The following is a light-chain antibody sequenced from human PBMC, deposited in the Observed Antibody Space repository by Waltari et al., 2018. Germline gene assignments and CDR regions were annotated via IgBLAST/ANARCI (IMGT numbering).Light chain of an antibody. Sequence: EIVLTQSPGTLSLSPGERATLSCRASPRVGRYLAWYKQQHVQAPRLLIYDASTRATGIPDRFSGCRSGTDFSLTISRLEPEDCAVYYCQMYVRLPLTFGQGTKVEI. J-gene: IGKJ1*01. CDR3: QMYVRLPLT. CDR1: PRVGRY. V-gene: IGKV3-20*01. CDR2: DAS.